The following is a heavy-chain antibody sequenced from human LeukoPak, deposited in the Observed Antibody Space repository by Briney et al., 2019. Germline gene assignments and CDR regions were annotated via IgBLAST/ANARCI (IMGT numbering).Heavy chain of an antibody. CDR1: GFTFSSYA. Sequence: GGSLRLSCAASGFTFSSYAMSWVRQAPGKGLEWVSAISGSGGSTYYADSVKGRFTISRDNSKNTLYLQMNSLRAEDTAVYYCAKDGSSGWYGGFLVYFDYWGQGTLVTVSS. J-gene: IGHJ4*02. V-gene: IGHV3-23*01. D-gene: IGHD6-19*01. CDR3: AKDGSSGWYGGFLVYFDY. CDR2: ISGSGGST.